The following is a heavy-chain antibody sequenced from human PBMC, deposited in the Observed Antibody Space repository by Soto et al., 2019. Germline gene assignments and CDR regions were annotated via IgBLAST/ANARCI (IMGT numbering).Heavy chain of an antibody. V-gene: IGHV3-30-3*01. CDR2: ISSDGNQK. J-gene: IGHJ3*01. D-gene: IGHD3-10*02. CDR1: GVTFSNYA. CDR3: ARDNYYVENSGSKTLGALEL. Sequence: WGSLRLSCAASGVTFSNYAMAWLRLAPGKALEWVAVISSDGNQKYFGDSVRGRLTISREKPKNTMYLQINSLRPEDSAVFFCARDNYYVENSGSKTLGALELWGQRTMVTVSS.